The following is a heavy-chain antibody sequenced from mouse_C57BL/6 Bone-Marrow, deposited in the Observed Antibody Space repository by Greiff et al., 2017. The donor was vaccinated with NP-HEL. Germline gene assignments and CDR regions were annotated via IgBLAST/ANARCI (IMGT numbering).Heavy chain of an antibody. J-gene: IGHJ4*01. V-gene: IGHV3-5*01. CDR2: IYYSGTI. Sequence: EVKLVESGPGLVKPSQTVFLTCTVTGISITTGNYRWSWIRQFPGNELEWIGYIYYSGTITYNPSLTSRTTITRDTPKNQFFLEMNSLTAEDTATYYCARIYYGYDGGYAMDYWGQGTSVTVSS. CDR3: ARIYYGYDGGYAMDY. CDR1: GISITTGNYR. D-gene: IGHD2-2*01.